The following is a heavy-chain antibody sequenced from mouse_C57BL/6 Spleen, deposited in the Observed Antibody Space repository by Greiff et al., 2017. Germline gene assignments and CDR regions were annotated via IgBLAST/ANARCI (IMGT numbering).Heavy chain of an antibody. V-gene: IGHV5-16*01. J-gene: IGHJ1*03. D-gene: IGHD3-3*01. CDR1: GFTFSDYY. CDR2: INYDGSST. Sequence: EVNLVESEGGLVKPGSSMKLSCTASGFTFSDYYMAWVRQVPEKGLEWVANINYDGSSTYYLDSLKSRFIVSGDNAKNILYLQMSSLTSEDTATYYCARDGGTSRYFDVWGTGTTVTVSS. CDR3: ARDGGTSRYFDV.